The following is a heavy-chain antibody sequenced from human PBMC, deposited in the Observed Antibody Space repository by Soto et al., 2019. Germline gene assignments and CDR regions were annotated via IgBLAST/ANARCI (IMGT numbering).Heavy chain of an antibody. Sequence: ASVKVSCKVSGYTLTELSMHWVRQAPGKGLEWMGGFDPEDGETIYAQKFQGRVTMTEDKSTDTAYMELSSLRSEDTAVYYCATARRDWKYNFWLQYWGQGTLVTVSS. CDR3: ATARRDWKYNFWLQY. J-gene: IGHJ4*02. CDR1: GYTLTELS. D-gene: IGHD1-7*01. V-gene: IGHV1-24*01. CDR2: FDPEDGET.